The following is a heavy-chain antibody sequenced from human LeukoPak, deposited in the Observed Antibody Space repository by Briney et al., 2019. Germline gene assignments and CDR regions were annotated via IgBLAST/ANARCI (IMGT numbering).Heavy chain of an antibody. V-gene: IGHV3-21*01. CDR2: ISSSSSYI. D-gene: IGHD3-10*01. Sequence: GGSLRLSCAASGFTFSSYSMNWVRQAPGKGLEWVSSISSSSSYIYYADSVKGRFTISRDNAKNSLYLQMNSLRAEDTAVYYCARDTSYYGSGSYWEFDAFDIWGQGTMVTVSS. CDR1: GFTFSSYS. J-gene: IGHJ3*02. CDR3: ARDTSYYGSGSYWEFDAFDI.